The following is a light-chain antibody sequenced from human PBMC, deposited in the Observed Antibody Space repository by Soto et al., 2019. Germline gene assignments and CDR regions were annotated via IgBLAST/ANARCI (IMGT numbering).Light chain of an antibody. V-gene: IGLV2-14*01. CDR1: SSDVGGYNY. CDR2: EVI. J-gene: IGLJ2*01. Sequence: QSALTQPASVSGSPGQSITIACTGTSSDVGGYNYVSWYQHHPGQAPKLMIYEVINRPSGVSNRFSGSKSGNTASLTISGLQAEDEADYYCSSYTSSNTVIFGGGTKLTVL. CDR3: SSYTSSNTVI.